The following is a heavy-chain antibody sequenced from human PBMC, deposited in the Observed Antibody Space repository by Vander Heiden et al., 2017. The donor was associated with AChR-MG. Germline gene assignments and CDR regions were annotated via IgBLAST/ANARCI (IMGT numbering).Heavy chain of an antibody. CDR2: IYTSGNN. CDR3: GGEGGLRRRLDPPLFDH. D-gene: IGHD3-22*01. J-gene: IGHJ4*02. CDR1: GGSISSGSYY. Sequence: QVQLQESGPGLVKPSQTLSLTCTVSGGSISSGSYYWSWIRQPAGKGLEWIGRIYTSGNNNYNPPLKSRGTISGDTVKNQVPLEVSFGAGAGTAGELWGGEGGLRRRLDPPLFDHRGPGTPGNRL. V-gene: IGHV4-61*02.